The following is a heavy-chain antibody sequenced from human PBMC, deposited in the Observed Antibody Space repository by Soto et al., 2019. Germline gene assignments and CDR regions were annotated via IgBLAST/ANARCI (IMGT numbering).Heavy chain of an antibody. CDR1: GFTFAVYA. J-gene: IGHJ6*02. V-gene: IGHV3-48*03. CDR2: INSSGGTI. D-gene: IGHD2-2*01. Sequence: GGSLRLSCAASGFTFAVYAMNWVRQAPGKGLEWVSDINSSGGTIYYADSVKGRFTISRDNAKNSLHLQMNSLRAEDTAVYYCARAHSTSLYGMDVWGQGTTVTVSS. CDR3: ARAHSTSLYGMDV.